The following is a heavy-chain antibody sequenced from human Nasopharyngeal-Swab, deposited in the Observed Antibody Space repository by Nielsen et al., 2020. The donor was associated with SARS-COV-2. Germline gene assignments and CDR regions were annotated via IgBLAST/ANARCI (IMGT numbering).Heavy chain of an antibody. CDR2: IDWDDDK. D-gene: IGHD6-6*01. V-gene: IGHV2-70*11. CDR1: GFSLSTSGMC. CDR3: ARTPEYSSSLIFDS. J-gene: IGHJ4*02. Sequence: SGPTLVQPTQTLTLTCTFSGFSLSTSGMCVSWIRQPPGKALEWLARIDWDDDKHYNSALKTRLTISKDTSKNQVVLTMTNVDPVDTATYYCARTPEYSSSLIFDSWGQGTLVTVSS.